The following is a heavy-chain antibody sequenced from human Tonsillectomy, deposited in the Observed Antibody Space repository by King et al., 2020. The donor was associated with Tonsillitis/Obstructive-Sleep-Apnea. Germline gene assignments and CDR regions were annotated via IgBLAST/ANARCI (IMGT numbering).Heavy chain of an antibody. J-gene: IGHJ5*02. CDR2: FNSNTGNP. CDR3: ASGSSSYT. CDR1: GDTFSSYA. D-gene: IGHD6-13*01. V-gene: IGHV7-4-1*02. Sequence: VQLVQSGSELKKPGASVKVSCKASGDTFSSYAVNWVRQAPGQGLEWMGWFNSNTGNPTYAQDFTGRFVFSLDTSGTTAYLQISSLKPEDTAVYYCASGSSSYTWGQGTLVTVSS.